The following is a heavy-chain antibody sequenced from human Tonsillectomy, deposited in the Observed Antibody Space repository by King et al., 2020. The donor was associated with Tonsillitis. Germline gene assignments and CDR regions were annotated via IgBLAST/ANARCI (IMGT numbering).Heavy chain of an antibody. V-gene: IGHV1-2*02. D-gene: IGHD2-2*02. CDR3: AKGLGYCSSTSCYTFDY. Sequence: QLVQSGAEVKKPGASVKVSCKASGYTFTGYYMHWVRQAPGQGPEWMGWINPNSGGTNYAQKFQGRVTMTRDTSISTAYMELSRLRSDDTAVYYCAKGLGYCSSTSCYTFDYWGQGTLVTVSS. CDR2: INPNSGGT. J-gene: IGHJ4*02. CDR1: GYTFTGYY.